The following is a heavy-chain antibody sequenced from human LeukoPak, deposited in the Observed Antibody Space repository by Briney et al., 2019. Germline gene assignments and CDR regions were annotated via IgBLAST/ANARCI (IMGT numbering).Heavy chain of an antibody. J-gene: IGHJ4*02. Sequence: GGSLRLSCAASGFTFSNYWMTWVRQAPGKGLEWVANIKQDGSEEYYVDSVKGRFTISRDNTKNSLYLQMNSLRAEDTAVYYCARVYRRYFDYWGQGTLVTVSS. CDR3: ARVYRRYFDY. CDR2: IKQDGSEE. V-gene: IGHV3-7*01. D-gene: IGHD1-14*01. CDR1: GFTFSNYW.